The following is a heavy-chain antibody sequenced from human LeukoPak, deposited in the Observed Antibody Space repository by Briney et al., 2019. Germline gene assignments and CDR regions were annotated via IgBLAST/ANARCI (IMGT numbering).Heavy chain of an antibody. V-gene: IGHV3-15*01. D-gene: IGHD3-22*01. CDR1: GITFNEIW. J-gene: IGHJ4*02. CDR2: VKSKDDGGTI. CDR3: TTPDSRGSGSKWSLNH. Sequence: PGGSLRLSCAASGITFNEIWMTWVRQAPGKGLEWVGRVKSKDDGGTIDYAAAVKDRFIISRDDSKNMLDLQMNSLKTEDTAMYYCTTPDSRGSGSKWSLNHWGQGTPVTVSS.